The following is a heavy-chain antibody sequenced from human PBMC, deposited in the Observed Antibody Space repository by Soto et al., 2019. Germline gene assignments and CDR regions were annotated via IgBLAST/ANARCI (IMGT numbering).Heavy chain of an antibody. CDR3: AREGGEGNYFDY. CDR2: IYYSGST. D-gene: IGHD3-16*01. CDR1: GGSISSNDYY. J-gene: IGHJ4*02. V-gene: IGHV4-39*02. Sequence: QLQLQESGPGLVKPSETLSLTCTVSGGSISSNDYYWGWIRQSPGKGLEWIGSIYYSGSTYYNPSLKSRVTIPVATSKNLFSLRLRSVTAADTAVYYCAREGGEGNYFDYWGQGTLVTVSS.